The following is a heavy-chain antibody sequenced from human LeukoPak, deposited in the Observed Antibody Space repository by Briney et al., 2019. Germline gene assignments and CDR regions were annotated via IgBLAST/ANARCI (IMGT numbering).Heavy chain of an antibody. J-gene: IGHJ4*02. CDR3: ARDHPPN. V-gene: IGHV4-59*01. CDR2: IYYSGST. Sequence: ASETLSLTCTFSDSSISSYYWSWIRQPPGKGLEWIGYIYYSGSTNYNPSLKSRVTISVDTSKNQSSLKLSSVTAADTAVYYCARDHPPNWGQGTLVTVSS. CDR1: DSSISSYY.